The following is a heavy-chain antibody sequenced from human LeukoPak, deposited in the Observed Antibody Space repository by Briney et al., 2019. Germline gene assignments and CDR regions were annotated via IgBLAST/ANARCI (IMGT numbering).Heavy chain of an antibody. D-gene: IGHD4-23*01. CDR1: GGSISSSSYY. CDR3: ARVTNDYGGNQLLYFDY. V-gene: IGHV4-39*07. CDR2: IYYSGST. Sequence: PSETLSLTCTVSGGSISSSSYYWGWIRQPPGKGLEWIGSIYYSGSTYYNPSLKSRVTISVDTSKNQFSLKLSSVTVADTAVYYCARVTNDYGGNQLLYFDYWGQGTLVTVSS. J-gene: IGHJ4*02.